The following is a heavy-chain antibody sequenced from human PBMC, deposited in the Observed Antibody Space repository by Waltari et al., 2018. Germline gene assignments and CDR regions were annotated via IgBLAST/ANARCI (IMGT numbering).Heavy chain of an antibody. CDR1: GFTLSRYV. CDR3: AKGTRVVLRYFDWLSPVDY. D-gene: IGHD3-9*01. J-gene: IGHJ4*02. V-gene: IGHV3-30*18. Sequence: QVQLVVSGGGVVQPGRFLRHSCAASGFTLSRYVMHWARQAPDTGLGWGAVISNDRNNKYTADTVKGRFTISSDNSKNTVYRQMNSLRAEDTAVYFCAKGTRVVLRYFDWLSPVDYWRQGTLVTVAS. CDR2: ISNDRNNK.